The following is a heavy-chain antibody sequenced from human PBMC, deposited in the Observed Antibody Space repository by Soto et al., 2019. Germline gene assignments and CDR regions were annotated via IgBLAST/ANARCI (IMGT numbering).Heavy chain of an antibody. CDR1: GGTFSSYA. CDR2: IIPIFGTA. Sequence: VASVKVSCKASGGTFSSYAISWVRQAPGQGLEWMGGIIPIFGTANYAQKFQGRVTITADKSTSTAYMELSSLRSEDTAVYYCARPLVSDYYYGMDVWGQGNPGHRLL. CDR3: ARPLVSDYYYGMDV. V-gene: IGHV1-69*06. D-gene: IGHD2-15*01. J-gene: IGHJ6*02.